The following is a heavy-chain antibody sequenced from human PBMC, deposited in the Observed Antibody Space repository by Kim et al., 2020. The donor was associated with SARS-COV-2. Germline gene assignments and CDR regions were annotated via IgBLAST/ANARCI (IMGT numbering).Heavy chain of an antibody. J-gene: IGHJ3*02. CDR3: ARVLGYYYEGGAFDI. D-gene: IGHD3-22*01. Sequence: ADSVKGRFPISRDNSKNTLYLQMNSLRAEDTAVYYCARVLGYYYEGGAFDIWGQGTMVTVSS. V-gene: IGHV3-66*01.